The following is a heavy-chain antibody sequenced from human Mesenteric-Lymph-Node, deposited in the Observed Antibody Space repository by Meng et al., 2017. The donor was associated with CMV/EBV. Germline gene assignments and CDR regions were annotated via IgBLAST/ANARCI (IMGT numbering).Heavy chain of an antibody. D-gene: IGHD3-10*01. Sequence: KTSGYTFTHYPIPWVRQAPGQGLDWMGWINTYTAKTRYSQSFQGRVTVTRDTSATTVYMELSSLRSEDTAVYYCARDGRSYGSGDFDSWGQGTLVTVSS. V-gene: IGHV1-3*04. CDR2: INTYTAKT. J-gene: IGHJ4*02. CDR1: GYTFTHYP. CDR3: ARDGRSYGSGDFDS.